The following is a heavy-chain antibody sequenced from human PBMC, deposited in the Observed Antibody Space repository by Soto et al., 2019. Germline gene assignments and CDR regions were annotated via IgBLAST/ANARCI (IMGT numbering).Heavy chain of an antibody. CDR2: INAGNGNT. D-gene: IGHD5-12*01. J-gene: IGHJ5*02. V-gene: IGHV1-3*01. CDR1: GYTFTSNA. CDR3: ARDLRVATINFVNWFDP. Sequence: ASVKVSCKASGYTFTSNAMHWVRQAPGQRLEWMGWINAGNGNTKYSQKFQGRVTITRDTSASTAYMELSSLRSEDTAVYYCARDLRVATINFVNWFDPWGQGTLVTVSS.